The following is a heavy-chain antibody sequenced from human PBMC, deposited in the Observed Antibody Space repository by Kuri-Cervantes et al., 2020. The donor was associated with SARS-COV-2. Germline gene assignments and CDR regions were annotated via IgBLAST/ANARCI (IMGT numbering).Heavy chain of an antibody. CDR1: GFTFSSYW. Sequence: GESLKISCAASGFTFSSYWMSWVRQAPGKGLEWVANIKQDGTEKYYVDSVKGRFTISRDNAKNSLYLQMSSLRAEDTAVYYCARDFPRVRYGDYVRRREVDYWGQGTLVTVSS. D-gene: IGHD4-17*01. CDR3: ARDFPRVRYGDYVRRREVDY. V-gene: IGHV3-7*01. CDR2: IKQDGTEK. J-gene: IGHJ4*02.